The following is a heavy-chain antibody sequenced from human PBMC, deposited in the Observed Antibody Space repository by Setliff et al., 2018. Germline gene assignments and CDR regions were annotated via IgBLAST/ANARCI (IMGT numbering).Heavy chain of an antibody. Sequence: GGSLRLSCAASGFNFSINDMTYGMSWVRQAPGKGLQWVSKTHTDGITIYSDSVRGRFTIFRDSAKNSLHLQMTSLSAEDTAVYYCARRLPYYGMDVWGQGTTVTVSS. J-gene: IGHJ6*02. D-gene: IGHD2-15*01. CDR1: GFNFSINDMTYG. V-gene: IGHV3-48*04. CDR3: ARRLPYYGMDV. CDR2: THTDGITI.